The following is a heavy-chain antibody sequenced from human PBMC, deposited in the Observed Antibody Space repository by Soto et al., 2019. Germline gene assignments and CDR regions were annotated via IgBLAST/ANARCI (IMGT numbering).Heavy chain of an antibody. CDR2: TYYRSKWYN. Sequence: SQTLSLTCAISGDSVSSNSAAWNWIRQSPSRGLEWLGRTYYRSKWYNDYAVSLKSRITINPDTSKNQFSLKLSSVTAADTAVYYCARVPTYYDILMTHYYGMDVWGQGTKVTLS. CDR1: GDSVSSNSAA. V-gene: IGHV6-1*01. D-gene: IGHD3-9*01. J-gene: IGHJ6*02. CDR3: ARVPTYYDILMTHYYGMDV.